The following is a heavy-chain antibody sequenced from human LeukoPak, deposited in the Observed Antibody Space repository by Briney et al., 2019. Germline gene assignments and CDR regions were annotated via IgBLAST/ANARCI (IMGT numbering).Heavy chain of an antibody. CDR2: ISGSGGST. CDR1: GFTFTNYA. J-gene: IGHJ4*02. D-gene: IGHD3-3*01. Sequence: GGSLRLSCAASGFTFTNYAMTWVRLAPGKGLEWVSIISGSGGSTYYADSVKGRFTISRDNSKNTLYLQMNSLRAEDTAVYYCAKVGDFWSGYSRRYFDYWGQGTLVTVSS. V-gene: IGHV3-23*01. CDR3: AKVGDFWSGYSRRYFDY.